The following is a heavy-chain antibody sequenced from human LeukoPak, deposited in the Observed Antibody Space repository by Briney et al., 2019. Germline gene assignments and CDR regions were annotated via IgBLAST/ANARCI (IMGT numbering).Heavy chain of an antibody. CDR3: ATTPWQHAHY. J-gene: IGHJ4*02. V-gene: IGHV3-53*01. D-gene: IGHD5-12*01. CDR2: IYSGGNT. Sequence: GGSLRLSCAASGFTGSNNYMSWVRQAPGKGLEWVSVIYSGGNTYYADSVKGRFTISRDNSENTLYPQMNSLRAEHTAVYYCATTPWQHAHYWGQGTLVTVSS. CDR1: GFTGSNNY.